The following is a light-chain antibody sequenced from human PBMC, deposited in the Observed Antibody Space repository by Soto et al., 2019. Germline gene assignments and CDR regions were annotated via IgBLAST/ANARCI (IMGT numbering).Light chain of an antibody. CDR3: QQYNNWTPSLT. V-gene: IGKV3-15*01. J-gene: IGKJ5*01. Sequence: EIVMTQSPATLSVSPGERATLSCRASQSVSSNLAWYQQKPGQAPRLLIYDASTRTTGIPARFSGSGSGTEFTLTISSLKSEDFAVYYCQQYNNWTPSLTFGQGTRLEIK. CDR1: QSVSSN. CDR2: DAS.